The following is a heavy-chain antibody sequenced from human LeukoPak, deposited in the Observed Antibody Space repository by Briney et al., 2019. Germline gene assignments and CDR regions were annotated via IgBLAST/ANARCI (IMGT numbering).Heavy chain of an antibody. D-gene: IGHD4-17*01. Sequence: SETLSPTCTVSGGSISSYYWSWIRQPPGKGLEWIGYIYYSGSTNYNPSLKSRVTISVDTSKNQFSLKLSSVTAADTAVYYCARLWGDYRFFYYFDYWGQGTLVTVSS. CDR2: IYYSGST. V-gene: IGHV4-59*08. J-gene: IGHJ4*02. CDR1: GGSISSYY. CDR3: ARLWGDYRFFYYFDY.